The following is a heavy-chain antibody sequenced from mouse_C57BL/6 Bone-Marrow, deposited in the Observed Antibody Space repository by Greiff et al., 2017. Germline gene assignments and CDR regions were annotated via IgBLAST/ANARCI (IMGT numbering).Heavy chain of an antibody. J-gene: IGHJ3*01. D-gene: IGHD2-2*01. CDR2: ISSGGSYT. Sequence: EVQLVESGGDLVKPGGSLKLSCAASGFTFSSYGMSWVRQTPDKRLEWVATISSGGSYTYYPDSVKGRFTISRDNAKNTLYLQMSSLKSEDTAMYYCASPIYYGYDRFAYWGQGTLVTVSA. V-gene: IGHV5-6*01. CDR1: GFTFSSYG. CDR3: ASPIYYGYDRFAY.